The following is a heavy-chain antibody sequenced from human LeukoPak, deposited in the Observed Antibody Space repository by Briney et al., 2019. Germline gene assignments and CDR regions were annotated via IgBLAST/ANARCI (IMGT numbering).Heavy chain of an antibody. D-gene: IGHD5-24*01. J-gene: IGHJ4*02. Sequence: GGSLRLSCAASGFSFSTRWMSWVRQSPGKGLEWVASIREDGSEKYYVGSVRGRLTVSRDNAKNSLYLQMNSLRVEDTAVYYCVRECPETTMAYFDYWGQGTPVTVFS. CDR1: GFSFSTRW. V-gene: IGHV3-7*03. CDR3: VRECPETTMAYFDY. CDR2: IREDGSEK.